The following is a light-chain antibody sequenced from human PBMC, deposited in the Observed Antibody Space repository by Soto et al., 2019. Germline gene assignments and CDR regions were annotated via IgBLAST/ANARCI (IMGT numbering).Light chain of an antibody. V-gene: IGKV1-5*01. CDR1: QSISGW. J-gene: IGKJ1*01. Sequence: DIQMTQSPSTLSASIGDRVTITCRASQSISGWLAWYQQKPGKAPKLLISDVSSLESGVPSRFSGSGSGTEFTLTISCLQPDDFAVYYCQQYYDYSTFGPGTKVEVK. CDR3: QQYYDYST. CDR2: DVS.